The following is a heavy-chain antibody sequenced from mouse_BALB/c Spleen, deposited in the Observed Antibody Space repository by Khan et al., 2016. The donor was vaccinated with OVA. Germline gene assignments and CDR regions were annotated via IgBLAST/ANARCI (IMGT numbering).Heavy chain of an antibody. V-gene: IGHV1-4*01. D-gene: IGHD2-14*01. J-gene: IGHJ3*01. Sequence: QVRLQQSGAELARPGASVKMSCKASGYTFTSYTIHWIKMRPGQGLEWIGYINPNNGYTNYNQKFKDKATLTADKSSTTAYMQLSSLTSDDSAVYNCVRAGAYYRNDGWFAYWGLGTLVTVSA. CDR1: GYTFTSYT. CDR2: INPNNGYT. CDR3: VRAGAYYRNDGWFAY.